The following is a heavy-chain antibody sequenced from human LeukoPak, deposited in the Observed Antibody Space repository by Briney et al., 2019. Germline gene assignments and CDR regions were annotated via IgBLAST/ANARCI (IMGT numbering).Heavy chain of an antibody. D-gene: IGHD2-2*01. CDR2: ISGSGGST. V-gene: IGHV3-23*01. CDR3: AKVGDLVVPPCYYYGMDV. J-gene: IGHJ6*02. CDR1: GFTFSSYA. Sequence: GGSLRLSCAASGFTFSSYAMSWVRQAPGKGLEWVSAISGSGGSTYYADSVKGRFTISRDNSKNTLYLQMNSLRAEDTAVYYCAKVGDLVVPPCYYYGMDVWGQGTTVTVSS.